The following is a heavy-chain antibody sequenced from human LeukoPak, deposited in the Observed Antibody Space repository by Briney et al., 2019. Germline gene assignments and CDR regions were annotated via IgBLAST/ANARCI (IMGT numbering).Heavy chain of an antibody. CDR1: GFTFSSYE. Sequence: GSLRLSCAASGFTFSSYEMNWVRQAPGKGLEWVSYISSSGSTIYYADSVKGRFTISRDNAKNSLYLQMNSLRAEDTAVYYCARQSIVVVPAEIDYWGQGTLVTVSS. CDR3: ARQSIVVVPAEIDY. D-gene: IGHD2-2*01. CDR2: ISSSGSTI. V-gene: IGHV3-48*03. J-gene: IGHJ4*02.